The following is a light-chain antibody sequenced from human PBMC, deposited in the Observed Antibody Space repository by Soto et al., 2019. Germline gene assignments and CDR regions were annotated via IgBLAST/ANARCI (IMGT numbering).Light chain of an antibody. V-gene: IGKV3-20*01. CDR2: ATS. J-gene: IGKJ3*01. CDR1: QSVGRDY. Sequence: EIVLTQSPGTLSLSPGETATLSCRTSQSVGRDYLAWYQQRPGQAPRLLVSATSRRATGIPDRFNGYGSGTDFPLTSSLEPEDFGVYYCYQYYSSPHTFGPGTRVEIK. CDR3: YQYYSSPHT.